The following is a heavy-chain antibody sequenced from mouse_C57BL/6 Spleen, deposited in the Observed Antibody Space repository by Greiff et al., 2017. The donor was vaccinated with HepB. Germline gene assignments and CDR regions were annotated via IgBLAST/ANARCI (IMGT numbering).Heavy chain of an antibody. J-gene: IGHJ1*03. CDR3: ARSYYYGSSSYWYFDV. CDR2: IFPGSGST. CDR1: GYTFTDYY. V-gene: IGHV1-75*01. Sequence: VKLMESGPELVKPGASVKISCKASGYTFTDYYINWVKQRPGQGLEWIGWIFPGSGSTYYNEKFKGKATLTVDKSSSTAYMLLSSLTSEDSAVYFCARSYYYGSSSYWYFDVWGTGTTVTVSS. D-gene: IGHD1-1*01.